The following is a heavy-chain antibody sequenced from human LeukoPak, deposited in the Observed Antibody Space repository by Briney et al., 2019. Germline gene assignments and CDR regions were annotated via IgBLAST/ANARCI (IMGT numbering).Heavy chain of an antibody. V-gene: IGHV3-30*18. Sequence: PGGSLRLSCAASGFMFSNYDMHWVRQAPGKGLEWVAVISYDGSNKYYANSVKGRFTIFRDNSKNTLYLQMNSLRTDDTAVHYCAKGMAGVDIWGQGTMVTV. CDR1: GFMFSNYD. CDR3: AKGMAGVDI. D-gene: IGHD3-10*01. J-gene: IGHJ3*02. CDR2: ISYDGSNK.